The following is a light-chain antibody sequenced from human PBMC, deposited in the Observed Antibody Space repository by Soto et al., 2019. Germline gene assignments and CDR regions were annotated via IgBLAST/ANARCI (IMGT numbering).Light chain of an antibody. CDR1: NSNIGSNT. Sequence: QSARTQPPSASGAPGQRVPIPCSGSNSNIGSNTVNWYQQLPGTAPKLLIYNNNQRPSGVPDRISGSKSGTSASLAIGGLQSEDEADYYCAAWDDSLNGFYVFGTGSKVTVL. J-gene: IGLJ1*01. CDR2: NNN. CDR3: AAWDDSLNGFYV. V-gene: IGLV1-44*01.